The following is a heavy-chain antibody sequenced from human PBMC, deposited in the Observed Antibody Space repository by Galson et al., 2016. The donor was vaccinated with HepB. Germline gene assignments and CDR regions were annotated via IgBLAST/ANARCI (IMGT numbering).Heavy chain of an antibody. CDR3: ALGRNSYFELDV. Sequence: SVKVSCKASGFTFISYDINWVRQASGQGLEWMGWMNPYSGTTRYAQKFQGRVTMTRSTSIGTAYMELSRLTSEDTAVYYCALGRNSYFELDVWGQGTTVIVSS. J-gene: IGHJ6*02. D-gene: IGHD1-14*01. CDR2: MNPYSGTT. CDR1: GFTFISYD. V-gene: IGHV1-8*01.